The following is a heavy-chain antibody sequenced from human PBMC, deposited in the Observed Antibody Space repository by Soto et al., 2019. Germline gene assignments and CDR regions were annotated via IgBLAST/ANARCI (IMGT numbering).Heavy chain of an antibody. D-gene: IGHD3-9*01. V-gene: IGHV1-18*01. CDR1: GYTFTSYG. CDR3: ARDRYYDILTGYYIRFGPNDY. Sequence: QVQLVQSGAEVKKPGASVKVSCKASGYTFTSYGISWVRQAPGQGLEWMGWISAYNGNTNYAQKLQGRVTMTTDTSTSTAYMELRSLRSDDTVVYYCARDRYYDILTGYYIRFGPNDYWGQGTLVTVSS. CDR2: ISAYNGNT. J-gene: IGHJ4*02.